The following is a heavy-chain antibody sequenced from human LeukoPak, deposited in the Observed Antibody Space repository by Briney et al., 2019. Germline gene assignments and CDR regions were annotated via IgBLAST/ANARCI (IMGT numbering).Heavy chain of an antibody. Sequence: SVKVSCKASGGTFSNYAISWVRQAPGQGLEWMGGIIPMFGTVNYAQKFQGRVTITTDESTSTAYMELSNLRSEDTALYYRATYITGTTKYLQHWGQGTLVTVSS. J-gene: IGHJ1*01. CDR3: ATYITGTTKYLQH. CDR1: GGTFSNYA. V-gene: IGHV1-69*05. D-gene: IGHD1-7*01. CDR2: IIPMFGTV.